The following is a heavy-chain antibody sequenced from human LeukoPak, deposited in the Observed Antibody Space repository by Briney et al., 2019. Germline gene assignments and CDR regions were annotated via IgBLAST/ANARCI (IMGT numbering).Heavy chain of an antibody. CDR2: FDPEDGET. CDR3: ANVDTAMVPIRY. D-gene: IGHD5-18*01. CDR1: XYTLTELS. J-gene: IGHJ4*02. Sequence: SVSVSCKVXXYTLTELSMHWVRQAPGKGREGMGGFDPEDGETIYAQKFQGRVTMTEHTSTDTAYMELSSLRSEDTAVYYCANVDTAMVPIRYWGQGTLVTVSS. V-gene: IGHV1-24*01.